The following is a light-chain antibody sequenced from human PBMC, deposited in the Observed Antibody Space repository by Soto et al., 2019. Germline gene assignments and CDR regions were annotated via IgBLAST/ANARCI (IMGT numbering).Light chain of an antibody. Sequence: QSVLTQSSSASASLGSSVKLTCTLSSGHSSYIIAWHQQQPGKAPRYLMKLEGSGSYNKGSGVPDRFSGSSSGADRYLTISNLQFEDEADYYCETWDSNFVVFGGGTKLTDL. CDR1: SGHSSYI. CDR2: LEGSGSY. J-gene: IGLJ2*01. CDR3: ETWDSNFVV. V-gene: IGLV4-60*02.